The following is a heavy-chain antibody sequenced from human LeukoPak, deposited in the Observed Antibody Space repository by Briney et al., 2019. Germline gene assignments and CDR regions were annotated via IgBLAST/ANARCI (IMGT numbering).Heavy chain of an antibody. V-gene: IGHV1-69*13. CDR3: ARAPPYYDLLTGYHDAFDI. D-gene: IGHD3-9*01. CDR1: LGTFSSYA. J-gene: IGHJ3*02. CDR2: MIPIFGTA. Sequence: SVTVSCKASLGTFSSYAISSVGQAPGQELEGMGGMIPIFGTANYAQRFQGRVTITADESTSTAYMGLSSLRSEDTAVYSCARAPPYYDLLTGYHDAFDIWGQGTMVTVSS.